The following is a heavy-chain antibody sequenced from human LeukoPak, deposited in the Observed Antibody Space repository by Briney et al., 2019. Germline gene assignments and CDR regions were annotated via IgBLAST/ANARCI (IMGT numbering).Heavy chain of an antibody. Sequence: GGSLRLSCAASEFTFSSYAMHWVRQAPGKGLEWVAVISYDGSNKYYADSVKGRFTISRDNSKNTLYLQMNSLRAEDTAVYYCARIGTLLPHWGQGTLVTVSS. D-gene: IGHD1-14*01. CDR3: ARIGTLLPH. J-gene: IGHJ4*02. CDR1: EFTFSSYA. V-gene: IGHV3-30*04. CDR2: ISYDGSNK.